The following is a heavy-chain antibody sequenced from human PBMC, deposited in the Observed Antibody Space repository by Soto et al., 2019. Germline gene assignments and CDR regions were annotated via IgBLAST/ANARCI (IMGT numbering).Heavy chain of an antibody. J-gene: IGHJ4*02. Sequence: VHLLESGGALVQPGGSLRLSCVASGFTFRSFHMSWVRQAPGRGLEWVSGIGDNGARTDYAASVQGRFTLSRDNSKSTLYLQMNALRSEDTAVYFCAKRELDDNWGQGTLVTVSS. CDR1: GFTFRSFH. CDR2: IGDNGART. D-gene: IGHD1-7*01. CDR3: AKRELDDN. V-gene: IGHV3-23*01.